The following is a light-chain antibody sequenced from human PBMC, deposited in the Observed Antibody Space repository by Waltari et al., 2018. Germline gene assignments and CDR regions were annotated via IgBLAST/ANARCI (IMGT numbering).Light chain of an antibody. V-gene: IGLV1-44*01. CDR3: AAWDDSLDAWV. J-gene: IGLJ3*02. CDR1: SPTYGSNT. CDR2: SNK. Sequence: QSVLTQPPSAPGNPGPRDPISCSGSSPTYGSNTANRYPQLPGTAPILSIYSNKKRPSGVPDRISGAKSGASASPASSGLQAEDKADYYCAAWDDSLDAWVFGGETKLTVL.